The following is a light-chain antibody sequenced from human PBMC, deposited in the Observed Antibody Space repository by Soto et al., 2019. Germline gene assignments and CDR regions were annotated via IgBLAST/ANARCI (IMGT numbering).Light chain of an antibody. CDR3: QQYGTSTGT. CDR1: QTVTSSY. Sequence: EIVLTQSPDTLSLSPGERATLSCRASQTVTSSYLAWYQQKPGQAPRLLIYGALNRATGIPDRFSGSESGTDFTLIINRLEPEDFAVYYCQQYGTSTGTFGQGTKVEIK. CDR2: GAL. J-gene: IGKJ1*01. V-gene: IGKV3-20*01.